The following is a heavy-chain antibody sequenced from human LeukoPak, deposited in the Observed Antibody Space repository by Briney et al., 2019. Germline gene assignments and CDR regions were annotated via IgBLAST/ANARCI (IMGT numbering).Heavy chain of an antibody. CDR1: GFTFSGST. J-gene: IGHJ4*02. Sequence: GGSLRLSCAASGFTFSGSTMHWVRQASGKGLEWIGRILNKANSYATAYAASVKGRFTISRDDSKNTAYLQMNSLKCEDTAVYYCSRTPDAFCSSTSCWGQGTLVTVSS. CDR3: SRTPDAFCSSTSC. CDR2: ILNKANSYAT. D-gene: IGHD2-2*01. V-gene: IGHV3-73*01.